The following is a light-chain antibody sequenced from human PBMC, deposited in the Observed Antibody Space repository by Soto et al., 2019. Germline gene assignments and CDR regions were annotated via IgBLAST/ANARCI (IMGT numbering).Light chain of an antibody. CDR3: SSYTSSNTRVV. CDR2: DVS. J-gene: IGLJ2*01. V-gene: IGLV2-14*01. Sequence: QSALTQPASVSGSPGQSITISCTGTSSDVGGYNFVSWYQQHPGKAPKLMIYDVSNRPSGVSNRFSGSKSGKTASLTISGRQAEDEADYYCSSYTSSNTRVVFGGGTKLTVL. CDR1: SSDVGGYNF.